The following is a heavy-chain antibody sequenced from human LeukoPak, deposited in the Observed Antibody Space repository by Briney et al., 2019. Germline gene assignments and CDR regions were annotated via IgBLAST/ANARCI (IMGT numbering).Heavy chain of an antibody. J-gene: IGHJ5*01. V-gene: IGHV4-4*07. D-gene: IGHD1-26*01. CDR3: ARSWAAKWELPGQFDS. CDR2: VFSRGTT. Sequence: SDTLSLTCSASGGSMNNYYWNWFGQSPKKGLDWIGFVFSRGTTNFNPSFRSRLTMSIDTSTNQFSLTLTSMTAADTAVYFCARSWAAKWELPGQFDSWGQGRLVTVSS. CDR1: GGSMNNYY.